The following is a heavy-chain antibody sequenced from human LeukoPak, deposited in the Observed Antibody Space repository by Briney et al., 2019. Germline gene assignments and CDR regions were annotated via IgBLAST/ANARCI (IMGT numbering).Heavy chain of an antibody. V-gene: IGHV3-21*01. J-gene: IGHJ4*02. CDR2: ISSSSSYI. CDR3: ARGEAPYSSGWYYFDY. D-gene: IGHD6-19*01. CDR1: GFTFSSYS. Sequence: GGSLRLSCAASGFTFSSYSMNWVRQAPGKGLEWVSSISSSSSYIYYADSVKGRFTISRDNAKNSLYLQMNSLRAEDTAVYYCARGEAPYSSGWYYFDYWGQGTLVTVSS.